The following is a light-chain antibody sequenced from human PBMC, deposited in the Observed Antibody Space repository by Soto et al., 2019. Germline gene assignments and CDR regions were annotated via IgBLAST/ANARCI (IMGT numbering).Light chain of an antibody. Sequence: QSVLTQPPSASGSPGQSVTISCTGTLSDIGAYDLVSWYQQYPGKAPKLMIYDVTNRPSGVPNRFSGSKSGNTASLTVSGLQAEDEAHYYCSSYAGRNVIFSGGTKLTVL. V-gene: IGLV2-8*01. CDR3: SSYAGRNVI. J-gene: IGLJ2*01. CDR2: DVT. CDR1: LSDIGAYDL.